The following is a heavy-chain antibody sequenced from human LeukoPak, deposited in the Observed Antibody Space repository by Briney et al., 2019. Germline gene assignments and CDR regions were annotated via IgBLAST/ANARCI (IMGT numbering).Heavy chain of an antibody. V-gene: IGHV3-53*01. CDR2: IYGGGST. Sequence: PGGSLRLSCAVSGFTFSNYWMTWVRQAPGKGLEWVSIIYGGGSTYYADSVKGRFTISRDNSKNTLYLQMNSLRAEDTAVYYCARGEAVAGIAPHIDYWGQGTLVTVSS. J-gene: IGHJ4*02. CDR1: GFTFSNYW. D-gene: IGHD6-19*01. CDR3: ARGEAVAGIAPHIDY.